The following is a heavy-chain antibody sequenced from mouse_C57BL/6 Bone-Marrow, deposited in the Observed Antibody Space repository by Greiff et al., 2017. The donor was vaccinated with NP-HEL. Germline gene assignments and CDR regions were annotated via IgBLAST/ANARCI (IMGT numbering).Heavy chain of an antibody. D-gene: IGHD1-1*02. Sequence: VQLQQSGAELVRPGASVKLSCTASGFNIKDDYMHWVKQRPEQGLEWIGWIDPENGDTEYASKFQGKATITADTSSNTAYLQRSSLTSEDTAVYYCTTHGYLDYWGQGTTLTVSS. V-gene: IGHV14-4*01. CDR3: TTHGYLDY. CDR2: IDPENGDT. J-gene: IGHJ2*01. CDR1: GFNIKDDY.